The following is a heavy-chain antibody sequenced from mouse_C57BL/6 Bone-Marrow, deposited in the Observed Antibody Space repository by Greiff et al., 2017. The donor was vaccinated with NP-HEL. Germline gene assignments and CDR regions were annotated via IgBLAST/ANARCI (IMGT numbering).Heavy chain of an antibody. CDR3: TRDNRRTWFAY. Sequence: EVKLEESGEGLVKPGGSLKLSCAASGFTFSSYAMSWVRQTPEKRLEWVAYISSGGDYIYYADTVKGRFTISRDNARNTLYLQMSSLKSEDTAMYYCTRDNRRTWFAYWGQGTLVTVSA. J-gene: IGHJ3*01. CDR2: ISSGGDYI. CDR1: GFTFSSYA. V-gene: IGHV5-9-1*02.